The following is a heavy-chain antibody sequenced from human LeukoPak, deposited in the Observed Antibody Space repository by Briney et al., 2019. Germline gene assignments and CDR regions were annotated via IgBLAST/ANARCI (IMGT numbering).Heavy chain of an antibody. CDR3: ARSGYSSGWYWVDY. J-gene: IGHJ4*02. D-gene: IGHD6-19*01. CDR1: GFTFSDYY. V-gene: IGHV3-11*01. Sequence: GGSLRLSCAASGFTFSDYYMSWIRQAPGKGLEWVSYISSGGSTIYYADSAKGRFTISRDNAKNSLYLQMNSLRAEDTAVYYCARSGYSSGWYWVDYWGQGTLVTVSS. CDR2: ISSGGSTI.